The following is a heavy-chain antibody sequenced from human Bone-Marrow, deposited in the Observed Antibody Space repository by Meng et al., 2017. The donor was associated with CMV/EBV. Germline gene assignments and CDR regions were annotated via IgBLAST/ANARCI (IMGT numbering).Heavy chain of an antibody. CDR3: TSPYSSSSD. V-gene: IGHV3-49*04. Sequence: GESLKISCTTSGFTFGDYAMSWVRQAPGKGLEWVGFIRSKAYGGTTEYAASVKGRFTISRDDSKSIAYVQMSNLKTEDTAVYYCTSPYSSSSDWGQGTLVTVSS. CDR1: GFTFGDYA. J-gene: IGHJ4*02. CDR2: IRSKAYGGTT. D-gene: IGHD6-13*01.